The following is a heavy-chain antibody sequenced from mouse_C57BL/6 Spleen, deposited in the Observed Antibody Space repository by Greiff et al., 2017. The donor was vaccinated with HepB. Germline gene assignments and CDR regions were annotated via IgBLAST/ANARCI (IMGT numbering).Heavy chain of an antibody. J-gene: IGHJ2*01. D-gene: IGHD1-1*01. Sequence: VQLQQSGAELVKAGASVKMSCKASGYTFTSYWMHWVKQRLGQGLEWFAETNPTNGRTYYNEKFKSKATLTVDKSPSTAYMLLSGPTFEDSSVYYCARIKTIVATYFAYWGQGTTLTVSS. CDR3: ARIKTIVATYFAY. V-gene: IGHV1S81*02. CDR2: TNPTNGRT. CDR1: GYTFTSYW.